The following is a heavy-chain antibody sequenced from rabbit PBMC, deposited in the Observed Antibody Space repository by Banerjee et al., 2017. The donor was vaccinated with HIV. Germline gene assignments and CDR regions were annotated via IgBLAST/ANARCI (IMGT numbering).Heavy chain of an antibody. Sequence: QSLEESGGDLVKPGASLTLTCTASGFSFSSKYWISWVRQAPGKGLEWIACIDAGSSGTTRYASWTKGRFTISRTSSTTVTLQMAGLTAADTATYFCARDSDSCDFVWGPGTLVTVS. CDR1: GFSFSSKYW. J-gene: IGHJ6*01. CDR2: IDAGSSGTT. CDR3: ARDSDSCDFV. V-gene: IGHV1S40*01. D-gene: IGHD4-1*01.